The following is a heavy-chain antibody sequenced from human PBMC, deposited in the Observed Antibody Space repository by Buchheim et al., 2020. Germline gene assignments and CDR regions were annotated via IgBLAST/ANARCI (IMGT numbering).Heavy chain of an antibody. CDR3: ASKLGSNPHNS. J-gene: IGHJ4*02. CDR1: GFSFSTSG. CDR2: IGSSGTDT. V-gene: IGHV3-48*03. Sequence: EVQLVESGGGLVQPGGSLRLSCAASGFSFSTSGMNWVRQAPGKGLEWVSYIGSSGTDTDYADSVRGRFTMSRDNAKNSLYLQMSSLRPEDSAVYYCASKLGSNPHNSWGQGT. D-gene: IGHD3-16*02.